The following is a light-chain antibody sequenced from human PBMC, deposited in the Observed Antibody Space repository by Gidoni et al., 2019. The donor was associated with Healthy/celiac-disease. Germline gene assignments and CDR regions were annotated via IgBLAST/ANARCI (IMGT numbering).Light chain of an antibody. CDR1: QSISSC. Sequence: IHLPQSPSTLSASVGDRVTITCRASQSISSCLYWYQQKPEKAPKLLIYDASSLKRGVPSRFSGSGSGTELTLTISSLRHEDCETYYYQKYNNYWTFGQGTKVEIK. J-gene: IGKJ1*01. CDR2: DAS. CDR3: QKYNNYWT. V-gene: IGKV1-5*01.